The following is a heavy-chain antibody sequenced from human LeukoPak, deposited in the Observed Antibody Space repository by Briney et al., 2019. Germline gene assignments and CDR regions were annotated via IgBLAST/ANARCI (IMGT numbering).Heavy chain of an antibody. D-gene: IGHD6-6*01. V-gene: IGHV3-48*01. J-gene: IGHJ4*02. CDR2: VSGSSRTI. CDR1: GFTFSSYS. CDR3: ASGYEYSSSPSFDY. Sequence: GGSLRLSCIVSGFTFSSYSMNWVRQAPGKGLEWVSYVSGSSRTIYYADSVKGRFTISRDNAKNSLYLQMNSLRAEDTAVYYCASGYEYSSSPSFDYWGQGTLVTVSS.